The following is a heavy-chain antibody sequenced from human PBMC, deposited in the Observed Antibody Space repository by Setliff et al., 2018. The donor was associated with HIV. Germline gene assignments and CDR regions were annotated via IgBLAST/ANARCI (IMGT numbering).Heavy chain of an antibody. D-gene: IGHD4-4*01. CDR1: GGSISSYY. CDR2: TPYRGRT. Sequence: PSETLSLTCTVSGGSISSYYWSWIRQPAGKGLEWIGSTPYRGRTNYNPSLRSRVSVSRDMSSNQFSLRLSSVTAADAAVYYCAAFFVTPMTTQDFWGQGTLVTVSS. J-gene: IGHJ4*02. CDR3: AAFFVTPMTTQDF. V-gene: IGHV4-4*07.